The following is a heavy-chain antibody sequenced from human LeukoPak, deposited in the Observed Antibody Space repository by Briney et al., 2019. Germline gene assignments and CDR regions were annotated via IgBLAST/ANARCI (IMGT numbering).Heavy chain of an antibody. CDR2: IGTGSTYI. CDR1: EFTFNNFA. Sequence: GGSLRLSCAASEFTFNNFAINWVRQAPGKGLECVSSIGTGSTYIYYADSVKGRFTISRDNAKKSVYLQMNSLRVEDTAVYYCARVANYYYYMDVWGKGTTVTVSS. J-gene: IGHJ6*03. CDR3: ARVANYYYYMDV. V-gene: IGHV3-21*01.